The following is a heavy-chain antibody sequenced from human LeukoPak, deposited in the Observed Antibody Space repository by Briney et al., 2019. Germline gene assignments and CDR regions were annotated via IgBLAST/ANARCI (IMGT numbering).Heavy chain of an antibody. CDR2: IYHSGST. CDR1: GYSFSSGYY. D-gene: IGHD3-3*01. CDR3: ARAVVFWSGYIDY. J-gene: IGHJ4*02. Sequence: SETLSLTCTVSGYSFSSGYYWGWIRPPPGKGLEWIGSIYHSGSTYYNPSLKSRVTISVDTSKNQFSLKLSSVTAADTAVYYCARAVVFWSGYIDYWGQGTLVTVSS. V-gene: IGHV4-38-2*02.